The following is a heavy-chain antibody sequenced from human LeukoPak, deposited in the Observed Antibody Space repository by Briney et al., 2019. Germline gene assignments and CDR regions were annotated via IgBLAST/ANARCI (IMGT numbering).Heavy chain of an antibody. V-gene: IGHV4-4*07. CDR3: ARDGHWNIPRFDP. CDR1: GGSVSSYY. D-gene: IGHD1/OR15-1a*01. Sequence: PSETLSLTCVVSGGSVSSYYWSWIRQAAGKGLEWIGRIFTSGNTNYNPSLKSRVTMSVDTSKNQLSLKLSSVTAADTAVYYCARDGHWNIPRFDPWGQGTLVTVSS. CDR2: IFTSGNT. J-gene: IGHJ5*02.